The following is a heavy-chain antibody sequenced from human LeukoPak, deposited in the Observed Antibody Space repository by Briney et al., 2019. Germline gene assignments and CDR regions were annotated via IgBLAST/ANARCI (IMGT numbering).Heavy chain of an antibody. D-gene: IGHD3-16*01. J-gene: IGHJ4*02. CDR3: ARKRIANLGDETSFGGPPFDS. CDR1: GFTFKSYH. V-gene: IGHV3-48*03. CDR2: ITTGASAI. Sequence: PGGSLRLSCVASGFTFKSYHMNWVRQAPGKGLEWLSGITTGASAIYYADSVKGRFTISRDDAKKSLFLQMSGLTVDDTAVYYCARKRIANLGDETSFGGPPFDSWGQGTLVIVSS.